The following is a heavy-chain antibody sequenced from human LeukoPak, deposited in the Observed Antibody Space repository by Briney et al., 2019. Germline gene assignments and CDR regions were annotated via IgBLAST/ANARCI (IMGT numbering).Heavy chain of an antibody. Sequence: GGSLRLSCAASGFTFSSYAINWVRQAPGKGLELGSVISGSGDTTYYADSVQGRFTISRDNSKNTLYLQMNSQRAEDTAVYYCAKVSYYSSGHRYLHLWGRGTLVTVSS. CDR1: GFTFSSYA. CDR2: ISGSGDTT. CDR3: AKVSYYSSGHRYLHL. D-gene: IGHD3-22*01. J-gene: IGHJ2*01. V-gene: IGHV3-23*01.